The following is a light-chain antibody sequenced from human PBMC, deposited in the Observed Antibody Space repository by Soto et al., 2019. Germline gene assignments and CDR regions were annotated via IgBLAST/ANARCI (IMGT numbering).Light chain of an antibody. J-gene: IGLJ2*01. CDR1: SSDVGGYYY. Sequence: QSALTQPPSASGSPGQSVTISCTGTSSDVGGYYYVSWYQHHPGKAPKLIIYEVIKRPSGVPDRFSGSKSDNTASLTVSRLRAEDEADYYCTSYAGSNNVVFGGGTKVTVL. CDR2: EVI. V-gene: IGLV2-8*01. CDR3: TSYAGSNNVV.